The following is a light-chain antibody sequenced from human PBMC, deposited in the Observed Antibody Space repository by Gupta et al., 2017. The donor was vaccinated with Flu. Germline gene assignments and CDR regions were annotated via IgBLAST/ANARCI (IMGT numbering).Light chain of an antibody. CDR2: EVS. J-gene: IGLJ3*02. V-gene: IGLV2-14*01. CDR1: SSDVGGYNY. Sequence: SALTQPASVSGSPGQSITISCTGTSSDVGGYNYVSWYQQHPGKAPKLMIYEVSNRPSGVSNRCSGSKSGNTASLTISGLQAEDEADYYCSSYTSSSWVFGGGTKLTVL. CDR3: SSYTSSSWV.